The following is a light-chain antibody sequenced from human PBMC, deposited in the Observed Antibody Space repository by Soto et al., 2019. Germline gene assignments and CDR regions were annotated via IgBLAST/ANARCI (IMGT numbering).Light chain of an antibody. Sequence: EIVLTQSPGTLSLSPGERATLSCRASQSVSSSYLAWYQQKGGQAPRLLIYGASRRATGIPDRFSGSGSGTDFTLTISRLEPEDFAVYWCQQYDSSPRTFGQGTKVEIK. CDR2: GAS. CDR3: QQYDSSPRT. V-gene: IGKV3-20*01. CDR1: QSVSSSY. J-gene: IGKJ1*01.